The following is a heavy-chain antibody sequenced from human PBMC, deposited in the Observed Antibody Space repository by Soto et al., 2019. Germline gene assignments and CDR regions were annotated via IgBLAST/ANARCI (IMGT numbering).Heavy chain of an antibody. Sequence: EEQLVQSGGGLVQPGGSLRLSCAASGFSFSSYDLFWVRQAPGKGLEYVSAVSRNGINTYYANSVEGRFTISRDNSKNIMYLQMGTLRAEDMAVYYCAITYYDFDVWGKGTTVIVSS. D-gene: IGHD3-3*01. CDR1: GFSFSSYD. CDR2: VSRNGINT. V-gene: IGHV3-64*01. J-gene: IGHJ6*04. CDR3: AITYYDFDV.